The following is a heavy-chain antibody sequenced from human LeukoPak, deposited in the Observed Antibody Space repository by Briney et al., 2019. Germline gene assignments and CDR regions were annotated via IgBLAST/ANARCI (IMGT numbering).Heavy chain of an antibody. V-gene: IGHV1-24*01. J-gene: IGHJ4*02. CDR3: ATDVMITFGGVIRKGAMDY. CDR2: FDPEDGET. Sequence: ASVKVSCKVSGYTLTELSMHWVRQAPGIGLEWMGGFDPEDGETIYAQKFQGRVTMTEDTSTDTAYMELSSLRSEDTAVYYCATDVMITFGGVIRKGAMDYWGQGTLVTVSS. D-gene: IGHD3-16*01. CDR1: GYTLTELS.